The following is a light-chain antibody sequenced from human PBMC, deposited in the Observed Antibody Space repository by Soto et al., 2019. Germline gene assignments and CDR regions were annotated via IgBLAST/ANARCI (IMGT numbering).Light chain of an antibody. Sequence: EIVMTQSPPSLTVTPGEPASISCRSRQRLLHSNGNNFLDWYLQKPGQSPQLLIYLGFNRASGVPDRVSGSGAGTDFTLKISRVEAEDVGVYYCMQALQTPYTFGQGTKLEIK. CDR1: QRLLHSNGNNF. V-gene: IGKV2-28*01. J-gene: IGKJ2*01. CDR2: LGF. CDR3: MQALQTPYT.